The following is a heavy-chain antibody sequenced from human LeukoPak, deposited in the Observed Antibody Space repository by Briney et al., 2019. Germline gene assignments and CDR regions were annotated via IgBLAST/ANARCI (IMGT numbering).Heavy chain of an antibody. CDR2: ISYDGSNK. J-gene: IGHJ4*02. V-gene: IGHV3-30*18. D-gene: IGHD2-15*01. CDR3: AKDYCRDGNCPFPFLDS. Sequence: GGSLRLSCAASGFTFSNYGMHWVRQAPGKGLEWVAVISYDGSNKYYADSVKGRFVLSRDNSKNTVYMQMSSLRAEDTATYYCAKDYCRDGNCPFPFLDSWGQGTQVTVSS. CDR1: GFTFSNYG.